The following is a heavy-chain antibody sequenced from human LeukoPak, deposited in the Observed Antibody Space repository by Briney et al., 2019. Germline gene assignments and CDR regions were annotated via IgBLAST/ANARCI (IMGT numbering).Heavy chain of an antibody. CDR2: ISGDGATT. CDR3: AKTPPSYGR. CDR1: GFTFDDYA. J-gene: IGHJ4*02. V-gene: IGHV3-43*02. Sequence: GGSLRLSCAVAGFTFDDYAMHWVRQAQGQGLEWVSLISGDGATTYYADSVKGRFTIFRDNSKNSLYLQMNSLRTEDTALYYCAKTPPSYGRWGQGTLVTVSS. D-gene: IGHD1-14*01.